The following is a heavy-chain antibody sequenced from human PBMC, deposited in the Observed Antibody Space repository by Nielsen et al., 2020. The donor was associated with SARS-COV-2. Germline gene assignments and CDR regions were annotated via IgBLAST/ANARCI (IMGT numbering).Heavy chain of an antibody. D-gene: IGHD6-19*01. CDR2: IGVGGGGT. J-gene: IGHJ6*02. V-gene: IGHV3-23*01. CDR3: TRRVAGGTMDV. Sequence: GESLKISGAAAGFTFSNFAMNWVRQAPGKGLEWVSTIGVGGGGTYYADSLKGRFTISRDNSKNTLYLQMNSLGADDTAIYYCTRRVAGGTMDVWGQGTTVTVSS. CDR1: GFTFSNFA.